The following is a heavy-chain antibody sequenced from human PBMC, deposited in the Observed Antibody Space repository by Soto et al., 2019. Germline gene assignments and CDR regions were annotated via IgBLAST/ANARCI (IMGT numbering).Heavy chain of an antibody. V-gene: IGHV6-1*01. CDR3: ARGEWELPYYYYYGRDV. CDR2: TYYRSKWYN. CDR1: GDSVSSNSAA. J-gene: IGHJ6*02. Sequence: SQTLSLTCAISGDSVSSNSAAWNWIRQSPSRGLEWLGRTYYRSKWYNDYAVSVKSRITINPDTSKNQSSLQLNSVTPEDTAVYYCARGEWELPYYYYYGRDVWGQGTTVTVSS. D-gene: IGHD1-26*01.